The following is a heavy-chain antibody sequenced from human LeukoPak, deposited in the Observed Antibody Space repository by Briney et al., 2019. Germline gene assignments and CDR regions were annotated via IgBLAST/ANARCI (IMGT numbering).Heavy chain of an antibody. V-gene: IGHV3-53*01. Sequence: GGSLRLSCTVSGFTVSSNSMSWVRQATGKGLEWVSFIYSDNTHYSDSVKGRFTISRDNSKNTLYLQMNSLRAEDTAVYYCARNLIPEQLVLNFWGQGTLVTVSS. CDR1: GFTVSSNS. CDR3: ARNLIPEQLVLNF. D-gene: IGHD6-13*01. J-gene: IGHJ4*02. CDR2: IYSDNT.